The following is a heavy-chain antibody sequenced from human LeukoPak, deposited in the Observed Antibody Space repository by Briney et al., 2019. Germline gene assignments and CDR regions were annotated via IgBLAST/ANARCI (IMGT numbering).Heavy chain of an antibody. CDR2: IWYDGSNK. J-gene: IGHJ4*02. CDR1: GFTFSSYG. CDR3: ARDVTMVRGDPFDY. Sequence: GRPLRLSCAASGFTFSSYGMHWVRQAPGKGLEWVAVIWYDGSNKYYADSVKGRFTISRDNSKNTLYLQMNSLRAEDTAVYYCARDVTMVRGDPFDYWGQGTLVTVSS. V-gene: IGHV3-33*01. D-gene: IGHD3-10*01.